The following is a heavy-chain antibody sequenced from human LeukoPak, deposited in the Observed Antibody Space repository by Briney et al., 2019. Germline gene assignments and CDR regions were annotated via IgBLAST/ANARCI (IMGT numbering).Heavy chain of an antibody. CDR3: AREGGPREYQLLYLTNWFDP. J-gene: IGHJ5*02. CDR1: GDSISSYY. CDR2: IYTSGST. D-gene: IGHD2-2*02. V-gene: IGHV4-4*07. Sequence: SETLSLTCTVSGDSISSYYWSWIRQPAGKGLEWIGRIYTSGSTNYNPSLKSRVTMSVDTSKNQFSLKLSSVTAADTAVYYCAREGGPREYQLLYLTNWFDPWGQGTLVTVSS.